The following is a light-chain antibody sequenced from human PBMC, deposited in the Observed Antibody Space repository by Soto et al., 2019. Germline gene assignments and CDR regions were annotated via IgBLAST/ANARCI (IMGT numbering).Light chain of an antibody. CDR2: SNN. CDR3: AAWDDSLNGYV. CDR1: SSNIGSNT. V-gene: IGLV1-44*01. J-gene: IGLJ1*01. Sequence: QSVLTQPPSASGTPGQRVTISCSGSSSNIGSNTVNWYQQFPGTAPKLLIYSNNQRPSGVPDRFSCSKSGTSASLAISGLQSEDEADYYCAAWDDSLNGYVFGTGTKLTVL.